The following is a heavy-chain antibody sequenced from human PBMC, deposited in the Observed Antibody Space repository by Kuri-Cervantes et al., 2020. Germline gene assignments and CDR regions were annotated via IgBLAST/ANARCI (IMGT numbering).Heavy chain of an antibody. Sequence: SLKISCAASGFTFDDYAMHWVRQAPGKGLEWVSGISWNSGSIGYADSVKGRFTISRDNSKNSLYLQMNSLRAEDTAVYYCARDHCSGGSCYSFGAFDIWGQGTMVTVSS. J-gene: IGHJ3*02. CDR1: GFTFDDYA. CDR2: ISWNSGSI. V-gene: IGHV3-9*01. D-gene: IGHD2-15*01. CDR3: ARDHCSGGSCYSFGAFDI.